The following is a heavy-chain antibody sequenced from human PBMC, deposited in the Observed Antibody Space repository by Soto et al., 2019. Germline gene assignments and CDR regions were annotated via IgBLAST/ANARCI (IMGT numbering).Heavy chain of an antibody. CDR3: ARIGVSSGHESPDFDS. V-gene: IGHV1-18*01. Sequence: QVQLVQSGAEVKKPGASVKVSCKASGYTFNFYGITWVRQAPGQGLDWMGWISGFNGNTNYAADLQGRVTMTTDTSTGTAYMELRGLRSVDTAVYYCARIGVSSGHESPDFDSWGQGTLVTVSS. J-gene: IGHJ4*02. CDR1: GYTFNFYG. D-gene: IGHD3-16*01. CDR2: ISGFNGNT.